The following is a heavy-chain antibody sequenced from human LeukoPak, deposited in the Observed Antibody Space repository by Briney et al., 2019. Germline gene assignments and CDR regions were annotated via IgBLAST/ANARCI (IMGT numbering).Heavy chain of an antibody. V-gene: IGHV4-4*09. CDR2: IYTSGST. J-gene: IGHJ4*02. Sequence: SETLSLTCTVSGGPISSYYWSWVWQPPGKGLEWIGYIYTSGSTNYNPSLKSRVTISVDTSKNQFSLKLSSVTAADTALYYCARHKGGRYSGSYLDYWGQATLVTVSS. D-gene: IGHD1-26*01. CDR3: ARHKGGRYSGSYLDY. CDR1: GGPISSYY.